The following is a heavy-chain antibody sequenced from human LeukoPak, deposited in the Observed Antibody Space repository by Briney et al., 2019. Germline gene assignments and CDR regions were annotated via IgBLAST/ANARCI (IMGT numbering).Heavy chain of an antibody. CDR1: GYSFTGYY. J-gene: IGHJ4*02. D-gene: IGHD6-19*01. Sequence: ASVKVSCKASGYSFTGYYMHWVRQAPGQGLEWMGSINPETGGTNYARKFQGRVSMTTDTAISTAYMQLGRLRSDDTAVYYCASGIAVAGTFDYWGQGTLVTVSS. V-gene: IGHV1-2*02. CDR2: INPETGGT. CDR3: ASGIAVAGTFDY.